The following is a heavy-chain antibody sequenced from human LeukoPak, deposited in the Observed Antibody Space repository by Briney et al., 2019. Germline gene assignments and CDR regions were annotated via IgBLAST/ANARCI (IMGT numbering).Heavy chain of an antibody. V-gene: IGHV3-23*01. CDR3: AKAGDYVSDYYYGMDV. J-gene: IGHJ6*02. Sequence: GGPLSPSCEALGFTFSSNAMSWVRQAPGKGLEWVSAISGSGGSTYYADSVKGRFTISRDNSKNTLYLQMNSLRAEDTAVYYCAKAGDYVSDYYYGMDVWGQGTTVTVSS. D-gene: IGHD4-17*01. CDR2: ISGSGGST. CDR1: GFTFSSNA.